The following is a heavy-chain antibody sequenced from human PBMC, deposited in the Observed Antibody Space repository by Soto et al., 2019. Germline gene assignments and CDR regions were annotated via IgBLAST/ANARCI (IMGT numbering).Heavy chain of an antibody. J-gene: IGHJ4*02. CDR2: IYYSGST. CDR1: AGSISSYY. CDR3: ARHGLSGWPYYYDF. Sequence: GQLQESGPGLVKPSETLSLTCTVAAGSISSYYWSWIRQLPGKGLEWIGYIYYSGSTNYNPSLKRRVTISVNTSKNQFSLKLSSVTAADTAVYYCARHGLSGWPYYYDFWGQRTMVTVSS. V-gene: IGHV4-59*08. D-gene: IGHD6-19*01.